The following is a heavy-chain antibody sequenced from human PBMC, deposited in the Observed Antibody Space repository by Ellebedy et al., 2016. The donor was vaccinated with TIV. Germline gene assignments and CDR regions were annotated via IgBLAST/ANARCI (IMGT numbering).Heavy chain of an antibody. Sequence: SQTLSLTCAISGDGVSSISAAWNWIRQSPSRGLEWLGRTYYRSKWYNDYAPSVESRITINPDTSKNQFSLQLKSVTPEDTAVYYCARVEDWKDGQNWFDPWGQGTLVTVSS. CDR1: GDGVSSISAA. J-gene: IGHJ5*02. V-gene: IGHV6-1*01. CDR2: TYYRSKWYN. D-gene: IGHD1-1*01. CDR3: ARVEDWKDGQNWFDP.